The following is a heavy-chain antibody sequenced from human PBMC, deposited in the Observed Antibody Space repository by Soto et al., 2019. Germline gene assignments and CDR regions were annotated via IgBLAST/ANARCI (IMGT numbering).Heavy chain of an antibody. CDR1: GFTFSSYA. Sequence: PGGSLRLSCAASGFTFSSYAMSWVRRAPGKGLEWVSAISGSGGSTYYADSVKGRFTISRDNSKNTLYLQMNSLRAEDTAVYYCAKGPQSSGYPFYFDYWGQGTLVTSPQ. CDR2: ISGSGGST. CDR3: AKGPQSSGYPFYFDY. V-gene: IGHV3-23*01. J-gene: IGHJ4*02. D-gene: IGHD3-22*01.